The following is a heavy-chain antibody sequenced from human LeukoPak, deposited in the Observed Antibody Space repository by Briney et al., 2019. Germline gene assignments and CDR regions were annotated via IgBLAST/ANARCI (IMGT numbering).Heavy chain of an antibody. J-gene: IGHJ4*02. Sequence: GGSLRLSCAASGFTFSSYGMHWVRQAPGKGLEWVAFIRYDGSNKYYADSVKGRFTISRDNSKNTLYLQMNSLRAEDTAVYYCAKGRPRRYCSSTSCYTADYWGQGTLVTVSS. CDR1: GFTFSSYG. V-gene: IGHV3-30*02. CDR3: AKGRPRRYCSSTSCYTADY. D-gene: IGHD2-2*02. CDR2: IRYDGSNK.